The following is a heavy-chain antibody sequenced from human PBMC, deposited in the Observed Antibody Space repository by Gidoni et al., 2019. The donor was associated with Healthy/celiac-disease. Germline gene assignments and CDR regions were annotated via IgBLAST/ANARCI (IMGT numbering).Heavy chain of an antibody. CDR3: VKVGDSGYDYHYYYYGMDV. CDR2: ISSNGGST. CDR1: GFTFSSYA. V-gene: IGHV3-64D*06. D-gene: IGHD5-12*01. Sequence: EVQLVESGGGLFQPGGSLRLSCSASGFTFSSYAMHWVRQAPGKGLEYVSAISSNGGSTYYADSVKGRFTISRDNSKNTLYLQMSSLRAEDTAVYYCVKVGDSGYDYHYYYYGMDVWGQGTTVTVSS. J-gene: IGHJ6*02.